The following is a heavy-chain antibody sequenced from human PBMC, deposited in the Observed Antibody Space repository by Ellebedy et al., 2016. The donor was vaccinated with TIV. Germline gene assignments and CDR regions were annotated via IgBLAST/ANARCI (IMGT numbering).Heavy chain of an antibody. Sequence: SETLSLTXTVSGGSISSSSYYWGWIRQPPGKGLEWIGSIYYSGSTYYNTSLKSRVTISVDTSKNQFSLKLSSVTAADTAVYYCARHISGWELLPRLAYFDYWGQGTLVTVSS. V-gene: IGHV4-39*01. J-gene: IGHJ4*02. CDR1: GGSISSSSYY. D-gene: IGHD1-26*01. CDR3: ARHISGWELLPRLAYFDY. CDR2: IYYSGST.